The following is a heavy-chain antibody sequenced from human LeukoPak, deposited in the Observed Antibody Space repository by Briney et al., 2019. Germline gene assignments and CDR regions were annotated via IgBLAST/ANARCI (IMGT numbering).Heavy chain of an antibody. D-gene: IGHD1-26*01. J-gene: IGHJ4*02. CDR1: GYTFTSYG. CDR2: ISAYNGNT. CDR3: ARGGFRWELGVGPFDY. Sequence: ASVKVSCKASGYTFTSYGISWVRQAPGQGLEWMGWISAYNGNTNYAQKLQGRVTMTTDTSTSTAYMELRSLRSDDTAVYYCARGGFRWELGVGPFDYWGQGTLVTVSS. V-gene: IGHV1-18*01.